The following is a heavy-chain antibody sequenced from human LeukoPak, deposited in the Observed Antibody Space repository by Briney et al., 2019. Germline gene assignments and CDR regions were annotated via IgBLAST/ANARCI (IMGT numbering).Heavy chain of an antibody. D-gene: IGHD6-6*01. J-gene: IGHJ4*01. CDR3: ARDVRGSSSEEFDY. CDR2: IIPIFGTA. CDR1: GGTFSSYA. Sequence: SVKVSCKASGGTFSSYAISWVRQAPGQGLERMGGIIPIFGTANYAQKFQGRVTITADESTSTAYMELSSLRSEDTAVYYCARDVRGSSSEEFDYWGQEPWSPSPQ. V-gene: IGHV1-69*01.